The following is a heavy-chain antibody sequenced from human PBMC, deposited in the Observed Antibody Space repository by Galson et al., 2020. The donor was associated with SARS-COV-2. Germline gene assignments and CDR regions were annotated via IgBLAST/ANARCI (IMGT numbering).Heavy chain of an antibody. J-gene: IGHJ4*02. D-gene: IGHD3-9*01. V-gene: IGHV3-7*01. CDR1: ALTFSNYW. CDR3: ARITRDWAFDH. Sequence: GESLQISCATSALTFSNYWMSWVRQAPGKGLEWVANIKQDGSEKYYVDSVKGRFTISRDNAESSLYLQMDSLRAEDTAIYYCARITRDWAFDHWGQGTLVTVSS. CDR2: IKQDGSEK.